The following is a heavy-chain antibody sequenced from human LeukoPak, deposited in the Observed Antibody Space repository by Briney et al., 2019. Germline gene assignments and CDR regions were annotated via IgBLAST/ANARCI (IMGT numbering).Heavy chain of an antibody. CDR3: ATDGPMVRGDYLGATYYYGMDV. V-gene: IGHV4-4*02. CDR2: IYHSGST. D-gene: IGHD3-10*01. J-gene: IGHJ6*02. Sequence: SGTLSLTCAVSGVSISSSNWWSWVRQPPGKGLEWIGEIYHSGSTNYNPSLKSRVTISVDKSKNQFSLKLSSVTAADTAVYYCATDGPMVRGDYLGATYYYGMDVWGQGTTVTVSS. CDR1: GVSISSSNW.